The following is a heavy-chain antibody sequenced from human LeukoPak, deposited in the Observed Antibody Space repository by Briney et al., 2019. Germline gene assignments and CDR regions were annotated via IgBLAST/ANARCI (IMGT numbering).Heavy chain of an antibody. CDR3: AREMATMFDP. Sequence: SETLSLTCTVSGGSISSGDYYWSWIRQPPGKGLEWIGYIYYSGSIYYNPSLKSRVTISVDTSKNQFSLKLSSVTAAGTAVYYCAREMATMFDPRGQGTLVTVSS. CDR1: GGSISSGDYY. J-gene: IGHJ5*02. V-gene: IGHV4-30-4*01. CDR2: IYYSGSI. D-gene: IGHD5-24*01.